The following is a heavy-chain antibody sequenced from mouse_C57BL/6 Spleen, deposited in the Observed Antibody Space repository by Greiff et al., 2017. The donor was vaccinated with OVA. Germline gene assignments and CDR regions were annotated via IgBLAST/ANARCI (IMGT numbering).Heavy chain of an antibody. J-gene: IGHJ4*01. CDR3: TRDWDNGSSDGAMDY. CDR2: IDPETGGT. Sequence: QVPLQQSGAELVRPGASVTLSCKASGYTFTDYEMHWVKQTPVHGLEWIGAIDPETGGTAYHQKFKGKAILTADKSSSTAYMELRSLTSEESAVYYSTRDWDNGSSDGAMDYWGQGASVTVSS. V-gene: IGHV1-15*01. D-gene: IGHD1-1*01. CDR1: GYTFTDYE.